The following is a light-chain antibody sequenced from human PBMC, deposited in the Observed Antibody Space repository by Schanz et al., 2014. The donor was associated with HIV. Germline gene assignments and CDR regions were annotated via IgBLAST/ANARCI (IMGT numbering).Light chain of an antibody. CDR3: SSFAGRSLV. CDR2: DVT. CDR1: SDDVGRYDY. J-gene: IGLJ1*01. Sequence: QSVLTQPPSASGSPGQSVTISCTGTSDDVGRYDYVSWYQQHPGQAPKLLIYDVTYRPSGISNRFSGSKSGYTASLTISGLQADDEAEYYCSSFAGRSLVFGTGTKLTVL. V-gene: IGLV2-14*03.